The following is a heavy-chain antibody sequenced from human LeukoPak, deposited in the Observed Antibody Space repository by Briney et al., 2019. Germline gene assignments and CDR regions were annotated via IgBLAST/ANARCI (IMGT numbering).Heavy chain of an antibody. CDR3: ARGNPGGEYY. V-gene: IGHV3-33*05. Sequence: GGSLRLSCAASGFTFGSYGMHWVRQAPGKGLEWVAVLSSDGSNKYYTDSVKGRFTISKDNSKNTLYLQMNSLRAEDTAVYYCARGNPGGEYYWGQGTLVTVSS. CDR1: GFTFGSYG. J-gene: IGHJ4*02. CDR2: LSSDGSNK. D-gene: IGHD1-14*01.